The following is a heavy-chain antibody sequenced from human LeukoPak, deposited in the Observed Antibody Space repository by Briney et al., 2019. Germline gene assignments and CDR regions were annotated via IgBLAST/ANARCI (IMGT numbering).Heavy chain of an antibody. CDR3: ARGTPCNP. CDR2: IHYSGTT. CDR1: GASIDSGRYY. Sequence: SSETLSLTCTVSGASIDSGRYYWGWIRQPPGKGLEWIGSIHYSGTTYYNPSLKSRVTISIDTSNNQFSLKLSSVTAADTAVYYCARGTPCNPWGQGTLVTVSS. V-gene: IGHV4-39*07. J-gene: IGHJ5*02.